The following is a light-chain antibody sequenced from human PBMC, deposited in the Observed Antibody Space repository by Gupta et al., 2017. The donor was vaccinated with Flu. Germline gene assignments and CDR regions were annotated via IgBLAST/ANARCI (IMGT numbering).Light chain of an antibody. CDR1: QGIGSW. J-gene: IGKJ4*01. CDR2: AAS. CDR3: LQANSFPLT. Sequence: PSTVSASVGGRVSITCRASQGIGSWLAWYQQKPGKAPKFLIHAASTLEGGVPSRFSGSGYGTDFTLTISSLQPEDFATYFCLQANSFPLTFGGGTKVEMK. V-gene: IGKV1-12*01.